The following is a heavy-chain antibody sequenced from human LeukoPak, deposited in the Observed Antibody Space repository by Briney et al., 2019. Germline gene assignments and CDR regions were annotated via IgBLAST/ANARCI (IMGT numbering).Heavy chain of an antibody. CDR1: GGSISSYY. D-gene: IGHD2-8*02. Sequence: SETLSLTCTVSGGSISSYYWTWIRQPPGKGLEWIGNIFYSGSTYYNPSLKSRLTISVDTSKNQFSLKLSSVTAADTAVYYCARRGSTGRTGFDYWGQGTLVTVSS. V-gene: IGHV4-59*01. CDR2: IFYSGST. CDR3: ARRGSTGRTGFDY. J-gene: IGHJ4*02.